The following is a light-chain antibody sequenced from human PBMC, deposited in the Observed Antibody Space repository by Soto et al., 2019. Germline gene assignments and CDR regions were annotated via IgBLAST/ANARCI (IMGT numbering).Light chain of an antibody. CDR3: QQYDIWPPLT. Sequence: EIMMTQSPATLSVSPGERATLSCRTSQSVSTNLAWYQQKPGQTPRLLIYGASTRATDIPARFSGSGSGTDFTLTISSLQSKDFAVYYCQQYDIWPPLTFGGGTKVEIK. CDR2: GAS. J-gene: IGKJ4*01. CDR1: QSVSTN. V-gene: IGKV3-15*01.